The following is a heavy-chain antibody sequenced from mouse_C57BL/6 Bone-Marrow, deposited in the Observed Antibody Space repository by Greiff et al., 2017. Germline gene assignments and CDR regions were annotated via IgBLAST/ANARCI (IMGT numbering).Heavy chain of an antibody. V-gene: IGHV5-16*01. Sequence: EVKLVESEGGLVQPGSSMKLSCTASGFTFSDYYMAWVRQVPEKGLEWVANINYDGSSTYYLDSLKSRFIISRDNAKNILYLQMRSLKSEDTATYYCARDWGAMDYWGQGTSVTVSS. CDR3: ARDWGAMDY. J-gene: IGHJ4*01. CDR2: INYDGSST. CDR1: GFTFSDYY.